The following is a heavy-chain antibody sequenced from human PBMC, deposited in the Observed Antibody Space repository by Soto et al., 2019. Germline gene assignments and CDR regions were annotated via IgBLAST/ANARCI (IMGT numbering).Heavy chain of an antibody. CDR3: AIRSGSENTN. V-gene: IGHV4-39*01. J-gene: IGHJ4*02. CDR2: IYYSGST. CDR1: GGSISSSSYY. Sequence: QLQLQESGPGLVKPSETLSLTCTVSGGSISSSSYYWGWIRQPPGKALEWIGSIYYSGSTYYNPSLKSRVTTSVDTSKNQFSLKLSSVTAADTAVYYCAIRSGSENTNWGQGTLVTVSS. D-gene: IGHD1-26*01.